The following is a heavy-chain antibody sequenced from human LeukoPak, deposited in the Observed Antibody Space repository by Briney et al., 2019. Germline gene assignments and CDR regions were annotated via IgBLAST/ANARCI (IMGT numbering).Heavy chain of an antibody. V-gene: IGHV3-23*01. Sequence: PGGSLRLSCAASGFNFYNYAMSWVRQAPGKGPEWVSGISASGGNTYYSDSVKGRFTISRDNSKNTLYLQMNSLRAEDTAVFHCAKSSLLEWLSRQSWFDSWGQGTLVTVSS. D-gene: IGHD3-3*01. J-gene: IGHJ5*01. CDR1: GFNFYNYA. CDR3: AKSSLLEWLSRQSWFDS. CDR2: ISASGGNT.